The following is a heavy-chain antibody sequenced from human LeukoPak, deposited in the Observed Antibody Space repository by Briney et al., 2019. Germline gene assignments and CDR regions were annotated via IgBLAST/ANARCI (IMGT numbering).Heavy chain of an antibody. D-gene: IGHD2-2*01. CDR3: AANQRGYCSSPSCHTDS. Sequence: SETLSLTCTVSGGSISGYYWSWIRQAPGEGLEWIGSVSYSGTTYYNPSLKSRITMSLDTWKNHFSLSLISVTAADTAVYYCAANQRGYCSSPSCHTDSWGQGTLVIVSS. CDR1: GGSISGYY. CDR2: VSYSGTT. V-gene: IGHV4-59*04. J-gene: IGHJ4*02.